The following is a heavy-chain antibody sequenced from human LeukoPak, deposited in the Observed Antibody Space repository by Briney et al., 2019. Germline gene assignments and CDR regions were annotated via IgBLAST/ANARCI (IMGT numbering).Heavy chain of an antibody. Sequence: PSETLSLTCAVYGGSFSRYYWSWIRQPPGKGLEWIGEINHSGSTNYNPSLKSRVTMTLDTSKSQFYLRLTSVTAADTALYYCAKTRLDWLLFDFWGQGILVTVSS. CDR3: AKTRLDWLLFDF. V-gene: IGHV4-34*10. CDR2: INHSGST. D-gene: IGHD3-9*01. CDR1: GGSFSRYY. J-gene: IGHJ4*02.